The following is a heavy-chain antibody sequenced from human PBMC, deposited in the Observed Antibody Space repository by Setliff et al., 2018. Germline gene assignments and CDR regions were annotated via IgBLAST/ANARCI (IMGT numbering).Heavy chain of an antibody. D-gene: IGHD2-15*01. J-gene: IGHJ4*02. CDR2: IWDDGGNK. CDR3: ARTCSGSGCYAGLES. V-gene: IGHV3-33*08. CDR1: GFTFSTYR. Sequence: GESLKISCAASGFTFSTYRMHWVRQAPGKGLEWVAVIWDDGGNKYHADSVKGRFTISRDNSKNTLYLLMNSLRPDDTAVYYCARTCSGSGCYAGLESWGQGTPVTVS.